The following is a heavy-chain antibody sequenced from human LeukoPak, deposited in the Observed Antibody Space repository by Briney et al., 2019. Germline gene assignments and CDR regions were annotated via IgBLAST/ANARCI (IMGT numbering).Heavy chain of an antibody. CDR2: IYYSGST. CDR1: GGSISSYY. CDR3: ASSIAVAGTVDY. V-gene: IGHV4-59*08. J-gene: IGHJ4*02. Sequence: PSETLSPTCTVSGGSISSYYWSWIRQPPGKGLEWIGYIYYSGSTNYNPSLKSRVTISVDTSKNQFSLKLSSVTAADTAVYYCASSIAVAGTVDYWGQGTLVTVSS. D-gene: IGHD6-19*01.